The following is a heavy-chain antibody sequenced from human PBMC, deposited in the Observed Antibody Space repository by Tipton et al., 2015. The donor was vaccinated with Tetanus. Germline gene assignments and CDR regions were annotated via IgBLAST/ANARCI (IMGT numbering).Heavy chain of an antibody. CDR3: ARGWGSSWYYFDN. CDR2: IFDTGST. J-gene: IGHJ4*02. V-gene: IGHV4-59*01. D-gene: IGHD6-13*01. CDR1: GGSISSFY. Sequence: TLSLTCTVSGGSISSFYWTWIRQPPGKGLEWIGYIFDTGSTNYNPSLKSRVTMSVDTSKNQFSLHLTSVTAADTAVYYCARGWGSSWYYFDNWGQGTLGTVSS.